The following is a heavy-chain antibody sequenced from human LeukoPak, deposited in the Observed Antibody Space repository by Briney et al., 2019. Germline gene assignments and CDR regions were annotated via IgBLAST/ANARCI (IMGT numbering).Heavy chain of an antibody. CDR2: ISGSASTT. CDR3: AKDLGIAAAD. D-gene: IGHD6-13*01. J-gene: IGHJ4*02. CDR1: GFTFSSYA. V-gene: IGHV3-23*01. Sequence: GGSLRLSCAASGFTFSSYAMSWVRQAPGKGLEWVSAISGSASTTYYADSVKGRFTISRDNSKNTLFLQTMSLRDEDTAVYFCAKDLGIAAADWGQGTLVTVSS.